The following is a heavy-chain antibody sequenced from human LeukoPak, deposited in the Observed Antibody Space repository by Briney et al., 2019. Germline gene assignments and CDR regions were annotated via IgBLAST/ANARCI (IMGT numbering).Heavy chain of an antibody. Sequence: GGSLRLSCAASGFTFSSYEMNWVRQAPGKGLEWISYISSSGSTIYYADSMKGRFTLSRDNAKNSLYLQMNSLRAEDTAVYYCARVGRSGWPYYLDSWGQGTLVTVSS. CDR1: GFTFSSYE. J-gene: IGHJ4*02. CDR2: ISSSGSTI. D-gene: IGHD6-19*01. CDR3: ARVGRSGWPYYLDS. V-gene: IGHV3-48*03.